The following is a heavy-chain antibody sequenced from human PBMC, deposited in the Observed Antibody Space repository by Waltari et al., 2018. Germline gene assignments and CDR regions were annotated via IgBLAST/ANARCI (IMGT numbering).Heavy chain of an antibody. V-gene: IGHV1-18*01. Sequence: QVQLVQSGAEVKKPGASVKVSCKASGYTFTSYGVSWVRQAPGQGLEWMGWVSCYNGNFNYAQKFQDRLTMTTDTSTGTAYMELRSLRSDDTAVYYCARIRGGGSERTDAFDIWGQGTMVTVSS. CDR3: ARIRGGGSERTDAFDI. CDR2: VSCYNGNF. J-gene: IGHJ3*02. D-gene: IGHD3-10*01. CDR1: GYTFTSYG.